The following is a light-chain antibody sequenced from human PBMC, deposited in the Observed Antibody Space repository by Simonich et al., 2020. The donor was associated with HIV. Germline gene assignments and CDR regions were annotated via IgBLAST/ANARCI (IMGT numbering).Light chain of an antibody. CDR1: PRVSDSY. CDR2: DAS. J-gene: IGKJ2*01. CDR3: QQYYDTPYT. Sequence: EIVLTQSPATLSVSPGERATLSCGASPRVSDSYLAWYQQKPGLAPRLLIYDASSRATGIPDRFSGRGSGTDFNLTISSLQAEDVAVYYCQQYYDTPYTFGQGTKLEIK. V-gene: IGKV3D-20*01.